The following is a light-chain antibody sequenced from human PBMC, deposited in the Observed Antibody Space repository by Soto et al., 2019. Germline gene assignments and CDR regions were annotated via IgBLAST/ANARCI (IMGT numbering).Light chain of an antibody. CDR2: GAS. V-gene: IGKV3-20*01. J-gene: IGKJ5*01. Sequence: EIVLTQSPGTLSLSPGERATLSCRASQSVSSSYLAWYQQKPGQAPRLLIYGASSRATGIPDRFSGSGSGTDSTLPISRREPEDFAVYSCQQYGSSPPITFGQGTRLEIK. CDR3: QQYGSSPPIT. CDR1: QSVSSSY.